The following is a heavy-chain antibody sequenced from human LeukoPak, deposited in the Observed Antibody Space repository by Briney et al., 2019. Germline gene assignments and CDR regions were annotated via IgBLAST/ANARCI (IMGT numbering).Heavy chain of an antibody. V-gene: IGHV3-53*01. J-gene: IGHJ4*02. CDR2: IYSGGST. D-gene: IGHD1-26*01. Sequence: GGSLRLSCAASGFTVSLNYMSWVRQAPGKGLEWVSVIYSGGSTYYADSVKGRFTISRDNSKNTLYLQMNSLGAEDTAVYYCARDSEGGAWALGYWGQGTLVTVSS. CDR3: ARDSEGGAWALGY. CDR1: GFTVSLNY.